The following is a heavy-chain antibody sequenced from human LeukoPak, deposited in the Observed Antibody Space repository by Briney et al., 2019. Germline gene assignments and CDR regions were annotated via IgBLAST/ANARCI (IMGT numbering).Heavy chain of an antibody. Sequence: ASVKVSCKASGYTFTCYYMHWVRQAPGQGLEWMGWINPNSGGTNYAQKFQGRVTMTRDTSISTAYMELSRLRSDDTAVYYCARGPQQLPLSWFDPWGQGTLVTVSS. CDR3: ARGPQQLPLSWFDP. V-gene: IGHV1-2*02. CDR1: GYTFTCYY. D-gene: IGHD6-13*01. CDR2: INPNSGGT. J-gene: IGHJ5*02.